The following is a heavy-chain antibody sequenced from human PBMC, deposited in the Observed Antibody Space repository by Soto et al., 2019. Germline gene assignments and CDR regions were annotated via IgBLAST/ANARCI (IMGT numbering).Heavy chain of an antibody. J-gene: IGHJ1*01. Sequence: QVQLVQSGAEVKKPGASVKVSCKTSGYIVTAYSMHWVRQAPWQVLEWMGVVNPSGGSAHYAQSFEGRVTLPRDTSTSTFYMELSSLRSEDTAVYYCAREENCRGGTCYSEYFHHWGQGTLVTDSS. CDR3: AREENCRGGTCYSEYFHH. CDR2: VNPSGGSA. D-gene: IGHD2-15*01. CDR1: GYIVTAYS. V-gene: IGHV1-46*01.